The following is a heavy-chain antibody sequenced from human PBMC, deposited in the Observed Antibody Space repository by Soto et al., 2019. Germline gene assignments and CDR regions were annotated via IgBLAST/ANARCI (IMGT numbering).Heavy chain of an antibody. CDR1: GGSFSGYY. CDR3: ARRPVTTRAFDI. J-gene: IGHJ3*02. D-gene: IGHD4-17*01. Sequence: SPTLSLTCAVYGGSFSGYYWSWIRQPPGKGLEWIGEINHSGSTNYNPSLKSRVTISVDTSKNQFSLKLSSVTAADTAVYYCARRPVTTRAFDIWGQGTMVTVSS. CDR2: INHSGST. V-gene: IGHV4-34*01.